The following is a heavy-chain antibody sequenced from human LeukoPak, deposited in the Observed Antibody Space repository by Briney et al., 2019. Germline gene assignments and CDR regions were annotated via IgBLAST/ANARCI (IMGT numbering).Heavy chain of an antibody. CDR1: GFTSSSYG. CDR2: IRYDGSNK. CDR3: AIDSAVTTRPGGYDY. V-gene: IGHV3-30*02. J-gene: IGHJ4*02. Sequence: GGSLRLSCAASGFTSSSYGMHWVRQAPGKGLEWVAFIRYDGSNKYYADSVKGRFTISRDNSKSTLYLQMNTLRAEDTAVYYCAIDSAVTTRPGGYDYWGQGTLVTVSS. D-gene: IGHD4-11*01.